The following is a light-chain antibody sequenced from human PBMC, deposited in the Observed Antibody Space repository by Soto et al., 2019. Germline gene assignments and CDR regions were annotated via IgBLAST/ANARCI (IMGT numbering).Light chain of an antibody. CDR1: QRITTY. J-gene: IGKJ4*01. V-gene: IGKV3-11*01. CDR2: DAS. Sequence: EIVLTPCPDTLSLSPGARATLSCRASQRITTYLAWYQQKPGQAPRLLIYDASNRATGIPARFSGSGSGTDFTLTISSLEPEEFAFYYCQLRSGWPHTFGGGAKVDI. CDR3: QLRSGWPHT.